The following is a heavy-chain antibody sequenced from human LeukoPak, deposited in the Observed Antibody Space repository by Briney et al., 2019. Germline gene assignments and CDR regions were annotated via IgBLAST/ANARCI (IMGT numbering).Heavy chain of an antibody. CDR1: GGSISSSSYY. V-gene: IGHV4-39*07. CDR2: IYYSGST. CDR3: ARVRPRGYYDSSGYYGNYHMDV. J-gene: IGHJ6*03. Sequence: PSETLSLTCTVSGGSISSSSYYWDWIRQPPVKGLEWIGSIYYSGSTYYNPSLKSRVTISVDTSKNQFSLKLSSVTAADTAVYYCARVRPRGYYDSSGYYGNYHMDVWGKGTTVTVSS. D-gene: IGHD3-22*01.